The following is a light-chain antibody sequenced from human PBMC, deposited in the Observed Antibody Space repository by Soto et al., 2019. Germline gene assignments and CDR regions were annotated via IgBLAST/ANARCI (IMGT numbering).Light chain of an antibody. V-gene: IGKV1-27*01. J-gene: IGKJ1*01. CDR1: QGISNY. CDR2: AAS. Sequence: DIQMTQSPSSLSASVGDRVTITCRASQGISNYLACYQQKPGKVPELLIYAASTLQLGVPSRFSGGGSGTDFTLTISNLQPEDVATYYCQKYSSAPCTFGQETKVEIK. CDR3: QKYSSAPCT.